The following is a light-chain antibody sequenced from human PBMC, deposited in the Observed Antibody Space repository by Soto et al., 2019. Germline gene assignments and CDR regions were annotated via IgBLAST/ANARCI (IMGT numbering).Light chain of an antibody. CDR2: EVN. J-gene: IGLJ1*01. V-gene: IGLV2-8*01. CDR1: SSDVGGYKY. Sequence: LTQPPSASGSPGQSVTISCTGTSSDVGGYKYVSWYQQHPGKAPKLMIFEVNKRPSGVPDRFSGSKSGNTASLTVSGLQAEDEADYYCSSYAGINNLGVFGTGTKLTVL. CDR3: SSYAGINNLGV.